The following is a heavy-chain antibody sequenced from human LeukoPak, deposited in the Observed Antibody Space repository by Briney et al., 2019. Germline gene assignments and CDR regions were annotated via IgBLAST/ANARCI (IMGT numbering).Heavy chain of an antibody. CDR2: IRGSGGST. CDR3: AKDYPGEVVVAATLFDY. CDR1: GFTFSSYA. D-gene: IGHD2-15*01. J-gene: IGHJ4*02. Sequence: QTGGSLRLSCAASGFTFSSYAMSWVRQAPGKGLEWISAIRGSGGSTYYADSVKGRFTISRDNSKNTLYLQMNSLRAEDTAVYYCAKDYPGEVVVAATLFDYWGQGTLVTVSS. V-gene: IGHV3-23*01.